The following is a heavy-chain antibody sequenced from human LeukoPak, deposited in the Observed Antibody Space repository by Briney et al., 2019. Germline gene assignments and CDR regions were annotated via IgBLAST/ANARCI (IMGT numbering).Heavy chain of an antibody. D-gene: IGHD3-9*01. CDR3: AKNDNHAYYYYYGMDV. J-gene: IGHJ6*02. V-gene: IGHV3-23*01. CDR2: ISGSGGST. Sequence: GGPLRLSCAASGFTFSSYAMSWVRQAPGKGLEWVSAISGSGGSTYYADSVKGRFTISGDNSKNTLYLQMNSLRAEDTAVYYCAKNDNHAYYYYYGMDVWGQGTTVTVSS. CDR1: GFTFSSYA.